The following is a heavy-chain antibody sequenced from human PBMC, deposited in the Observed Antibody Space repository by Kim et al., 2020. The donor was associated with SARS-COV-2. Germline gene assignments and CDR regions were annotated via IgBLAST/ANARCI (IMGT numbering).Heavy chain of an antibody. CDR3: ARHPHSDGAPLEGNWFDP. V-gene: IGHV5-51*01. J-gene: IGHJ5*02. D-gene: IGHD3-16*01. CDR2: IYPGDSDT. CDR1: GYSFTSYW. Sequence: GESLKISCKGSGYSFTSYWIGWVRQMPGKGLEWMGIIYPGDSDTRYSPSFQGQVTISADKSISTAYLQWSSLKASDTAMYYCARHPHSDGAPLEGNWFDPWGQGTLVTVSS.